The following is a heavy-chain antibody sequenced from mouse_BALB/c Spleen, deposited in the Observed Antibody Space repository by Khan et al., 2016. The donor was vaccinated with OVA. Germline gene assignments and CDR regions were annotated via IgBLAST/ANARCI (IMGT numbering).Heavy chain of an antibody. D-gene: IGHD1-1*01. Sequence: VQLQQSGPELVKPGASVKISCKASGYSFTGYFMNWVMQSHGKSLEWIGRINPHIGETFYNQKFKSKATLTVDESSSTVHMELRSLASEDSAVYYCARIYRSDFDYWGQGTTLTVSS. V-gene: IGHV1-20*02. CDR1: GYSFTGYF. CDR3: ARIYRSDFDY. J-gene: IGHJ2*01. CDR2: INPHIGET.